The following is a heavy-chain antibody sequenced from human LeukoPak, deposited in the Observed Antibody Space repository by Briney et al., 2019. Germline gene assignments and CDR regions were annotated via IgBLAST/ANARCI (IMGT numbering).Heavy chain of an antibody. V-gene: IGHV1-24*01. CDR2: FDPEDGDT. CDR3: ARVLSPPFMVRGVIRGNNWFDP. D-gene: IGHD3-10*01. CDR1: GHSLTDLS. J-gene: IGHJ5*02. Sequence: ASVKVSCKVSGHSLTDLSVHWVRQAPAKGLEWMGGFDPEDGDTIYAEKFQGRVTMTEDTSTDTAYMELSSLRSEDTAVYYCARVLSPPFMVRGVIRGNNWFDPWGQGTLVTVSS.